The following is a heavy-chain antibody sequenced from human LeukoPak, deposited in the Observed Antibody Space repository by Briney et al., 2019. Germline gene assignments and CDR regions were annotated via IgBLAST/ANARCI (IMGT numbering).Heavy chain of an antibody. D-gene: IGHD3-3*01. Sequence: GGSLRLSCAASGFTFSSYGMHWVRQAPGKGLEWVAVIWYDGSNKYYADSVKGRFTISRDNSKDTLYLQMNSLRAEDTAVYYCARDAGHYDFWSGYDINWFDPWGQGTLVTVSS. CDR2: IWYDGSNK. V-gene: IGHV3-33*01. J-gene: IGHJ5*02. CDR3: ARDAGHYDFWSGYDINWFDP. CDR1: GFTFSSYG.